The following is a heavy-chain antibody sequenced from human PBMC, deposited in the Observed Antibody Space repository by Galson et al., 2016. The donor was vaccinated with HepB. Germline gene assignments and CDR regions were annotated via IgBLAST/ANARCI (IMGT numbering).Heavy chain of an antibody. CDR3: AINWNNTYYFDY. CDR1: GYSFTSHW. Sequence: QSGAEVKKPGESLRISCKGSGYSFTSHWISWVRQMPGKGLEWMGRIDPSDSYSNYSPSFQGHVTMSADKSISTAYLQWSSLKASDTAMYYCAINWNNTYYFDYWGQGTLVTVSS. J-gene: IGHJ4*02. CDR2: IDPSDSYS. D-gene: IGHD1/OR15-1a*01. V-gene: IGHV5-10-1*01.